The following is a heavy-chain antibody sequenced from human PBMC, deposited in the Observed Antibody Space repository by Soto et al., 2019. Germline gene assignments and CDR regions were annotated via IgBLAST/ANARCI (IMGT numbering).Heavy chain of an antibody. V-gene: IGHV4-39*01. CDR3: AKTGFWSDYRVADY. J-gene: IGHJ4*02. D-gene: IGHD3-3*01. CDR2: INYSGST. CDR1: GGSISSSSSY. Sequence: QLQLQESGPGLVKPSETLSLTCTVSGGSISSSSSYWGWIRQPPGKGLEWIGSINYSGSTYYNPSLKSRITISVDTSKNQFSLKLSSVTAADTAVYFWAKTGFWSDYRVADYWGQGTLVTVSS.